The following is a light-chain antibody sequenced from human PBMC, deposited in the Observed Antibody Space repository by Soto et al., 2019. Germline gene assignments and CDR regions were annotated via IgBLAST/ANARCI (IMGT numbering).Light chain of an antibody. J-gene: IGKJ1*01. V-gene: IGKV3-20*01. CDR2: GAS. CDR3: QQHGSSPWM. Sequence: EVVMTQSPATLSVSPGERATLSCRASQSVSSNYVAWYQQIPGQTPRLLIYGASSRATGIPDRFSGSGSGTDFTLTISRLEPEDFAVYYCQQHGSSPWMFGQGTKVDIK. CDR1: QSVSSNY.